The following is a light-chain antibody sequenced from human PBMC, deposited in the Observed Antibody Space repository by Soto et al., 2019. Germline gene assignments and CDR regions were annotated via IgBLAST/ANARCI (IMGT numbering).Light chain of an antibody. CDR1: RSNIGSNA. CDR3: ATWDGSLNGRV. CDR2: TDS. V-gene: IGLV1-44*01. Sequence: QSVLTQPPSVSGTPGQRVTISCSGSRSNIGSNAVNWYQQFPGAAPKLLIYTDSQRPSGVPDRISGAKSATSASLAISGLQSDDEAFYYCATWDGSLNGRVFGGGTKVTVL. J-gene: IGLJ2*01.